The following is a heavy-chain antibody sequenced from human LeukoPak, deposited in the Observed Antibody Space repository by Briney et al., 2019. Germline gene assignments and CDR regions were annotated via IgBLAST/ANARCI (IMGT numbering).Heavy chain of an antibody. CDR2: INHSGST. CDR3: ARGYYDSSGYYPTGYFQH. Sequence: SETLSLTCTVSGGSISSYYWSWIRQPPGKGLEWIGEINHSGSTNYNPSLKSRVTISVDTSKNQFSLKLSSVTAADTAVYYCARGYYDSSGYYPTGYFQHWGQGTLVTVSS. J-gene: IGHJ1*01. V-gene: IGHV4-34*01. D-gene: IGHD3-22*01. CDR1: GGSISSYY.